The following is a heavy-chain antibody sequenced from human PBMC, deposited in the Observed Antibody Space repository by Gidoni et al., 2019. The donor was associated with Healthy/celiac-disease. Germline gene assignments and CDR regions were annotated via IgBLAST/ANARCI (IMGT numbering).Heavy chain of an antibody. CDR3: ARDPSGYPDY. Sequence: QVQLQESGPGLVKPSETLSLTCTVSGYSSSSGSYCGWIRPPPGKGREWIGSIYHSGSTYYNPSLKSRVTISVDTSKNQFSLKLSSVTAADTAVYYCARDPSGYPDYWGQGTLVTVSS. D-gene: IGHD3-22*01. CDR2: IYHSGST. V-gene: IGHV4-38-2*02. J-gene: IGHJ4*02. CDR1: GYSSSSGSY.